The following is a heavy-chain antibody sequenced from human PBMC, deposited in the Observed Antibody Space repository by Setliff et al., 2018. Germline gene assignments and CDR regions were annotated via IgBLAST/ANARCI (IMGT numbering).Heavy chain of an antibody. V-gene: IGHV3-23*01. CDR3: AKSPHDFWSGRVFFDY. D-gene: IGHD3-3*01. J-gene: IGHJ4*01. CDR2: IIGSGIST. CDR1: GFSFSSYA. Sequence: GGSLRLSCAASGFSFSSYAMSWVRQAPGKGLEWVSSIIGSGISTYYADSVQGRFTISRDNHKNTLHLQMNSLRVEDTAIYYCAKSPHDFWSGRVFFDYWGQGILVTVPQ.